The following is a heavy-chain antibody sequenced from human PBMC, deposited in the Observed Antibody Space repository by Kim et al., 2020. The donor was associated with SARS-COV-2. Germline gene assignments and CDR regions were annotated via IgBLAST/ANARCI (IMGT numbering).Heavy chain of an antibody. D-gene: IGHD3-3*01. CDR2: ISYDGSNK. CDR1: GFTFSSYG. Sequence: GGSLRLSCAASGFTFSSYGMHWVRQAPGKGLEWVAVISYDGSNKYSADSVKGRFTISRDNSKNTLFLRMNSLRAEDTAVYYCATSHYDFWSPAGYWGQGT. CDR3: ATSHYDFWSPAGY. J-gene: IGHJ4*02. V-gene: IGHV3-30*03.